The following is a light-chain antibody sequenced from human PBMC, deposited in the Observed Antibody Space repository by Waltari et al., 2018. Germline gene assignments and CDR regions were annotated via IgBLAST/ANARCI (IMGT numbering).Light chain of an antibody. CDR3: VLYIGSGIWV. CDR1: SGSVYSSYY. V-gene: IGLV8-61*01. CDR2: NTD. J-gene: IGLJ3*02. Sequence: QTVVTQEPSFSVSPGGTATLTCGLSSGSVYSSYYATWYQQTPGQAPRTLIYNTDIRSSGVPGRFSGSILGHKAALTITGAQADDESDYYCVLYIGSGIWVFGGGTKLTVL.